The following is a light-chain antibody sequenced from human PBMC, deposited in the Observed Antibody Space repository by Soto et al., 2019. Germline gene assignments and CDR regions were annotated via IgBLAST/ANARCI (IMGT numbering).Light chain of an antibody. CDR3: RSYAGSRIFV. CDR1: SSDVGSYKS. CDR2: EVS. V-gene: IGLV2-23*02. J-gene: IGLJ1*01. Sequence: QSVLTQPASVSGSPGQSITISCTGTSSDVGSYKSVSWYQQHPGKAPKVLIYEVSKRPSGVFNRFSGSKSGNTASLTISGLQAEDEADYYCRSYAGSRIFVFGTGTKVTVL.